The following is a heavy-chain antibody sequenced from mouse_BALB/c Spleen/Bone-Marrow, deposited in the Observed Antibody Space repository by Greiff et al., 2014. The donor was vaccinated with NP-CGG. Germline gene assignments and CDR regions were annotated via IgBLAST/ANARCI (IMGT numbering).Heavy chain of an antibody. CDR1: GFSLTSYG. CDR2: IWADGST. CDR3: SRITTATGAMDY. J-gene: IGHJ4*01. Sequence: VNVVESGPGLVAPSQSLSLTCTVSGFSLTSYGVHWVRRPPGKGLEWLGVIWADGSTNYNSALMSRLSISKDNSKSQVFLKMNSLQTDDTAMYYCSRITTATGAMDYWGQGTSVTVSS. D-gene: IGHD1-2*01. V-gene: IGHV2-9*02.